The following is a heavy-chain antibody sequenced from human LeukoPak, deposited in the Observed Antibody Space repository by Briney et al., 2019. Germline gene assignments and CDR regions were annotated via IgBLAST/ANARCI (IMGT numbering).Heavy chain of an antibody. V-gene: IGHV1-2*02. CDR2: INPNSGIP. Sequence: EASVKVSCKASGGTFSCYAISWVRQAPGQGLEWMGWINPNSGIPNYAQKFLGRVTMTRDTSMSTAYMALSRLTSDDTAVYYCARDPVGGTHYFDYWGQGNLVTVSS. CDR3: ARDPVGGTHYFDY. D-gene: IGHD1-26*01. CDR1: GGTFSCYA. J-gene: IGHJ4*01.